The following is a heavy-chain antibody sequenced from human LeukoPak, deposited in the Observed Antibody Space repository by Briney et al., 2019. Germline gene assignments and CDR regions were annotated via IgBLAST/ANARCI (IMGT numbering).Heavy chain of an antibody. J-gene: IGHJ4*02. CDR1: GFTFSSYA. Sequence: GGSLRLSCAASGFTFSSYAMSWVRQAPGKGLEWVSAFSGSGGSTYYADSVKGRFTISRDNSKNTLYLQMNSLRAEDTAVYYCAKDSAETITMVRGVTFDYWGQGTLVTVSS. V-gene: IGHV3-23*01. CDR2: FSGSGGST. D-gene: IGHD3-10*01. CDR3: AKDSAETITMVRGVTFDY.